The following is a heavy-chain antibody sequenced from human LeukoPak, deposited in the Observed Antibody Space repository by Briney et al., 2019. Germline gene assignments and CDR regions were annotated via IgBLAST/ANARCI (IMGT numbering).Heavy chain of an antibody. CDR1: GYSISSGYY. V-gene: IGHV4-38-2*02. Sequence: PSETLSLTCTVSGYSISSGYYWGWIRQPPGKGLEWIGSIYHSGSTYYNPSLKSRVTISVDTSKNQFSLKLSSVTAADTAVYYCARDGYGVNAIDYWGQGTLVTVSS. CDR2: IYHSGST. J-gene: IGHJ4*02. CDR3: ARDGYGVNAIDY. D-gene: IGHD4-23*01.